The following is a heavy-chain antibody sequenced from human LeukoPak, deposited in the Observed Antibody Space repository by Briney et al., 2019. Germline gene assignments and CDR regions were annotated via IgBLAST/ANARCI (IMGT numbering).Heavy chain of an antibody. CDR3: ARGLIETQGLVIKSVLLWFGELSP. CDR2: MNPNSGNT. CDR1: GYTFTSYD. V-gene: IGHV1-8*01. D-gene: IGHD3-10*01. Sequence: ASVKVSCKASGYTFTSYDINWVRQASGQWLECMGWMNPNSGNTGYAQKFQGRVTMTRNTSISTAYMELSSLRSEDTAVYYCARGLIETQGLVIKSVLLWFGELSPWGQGTLVTVSS. J-gene: IGHJ5*02.